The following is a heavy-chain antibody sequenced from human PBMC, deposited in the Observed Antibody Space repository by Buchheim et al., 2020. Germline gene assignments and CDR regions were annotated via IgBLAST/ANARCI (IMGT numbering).Heavy chain of an antibody. CDR3: AGVTAVAGTDY. Sequence: EVQLVESGGGLVQRGGSLRLSCAASGFTFTTYSMNWVRQAPGKGPEWISYIDGSRSTIYYADSVKGRFTSSRDNSKNSLYLQMSSLRVKDTAVYYCAGVTAVAGTDYWGQGTL. D-gene: IGHD6-19*01. V-gene: IGHV3-48*01. CDR2: IDGSRSTI. CDR1: GFTFTTYS. J-gene: IGHJ4*02.